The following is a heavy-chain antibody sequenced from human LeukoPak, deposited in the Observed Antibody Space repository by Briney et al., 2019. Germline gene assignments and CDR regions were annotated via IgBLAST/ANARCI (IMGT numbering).Heavy chain of an antibody. CDR2: IYHSGST. Sequence: PSGTLSLTCAVSGGSISSSNWWSWVRQPPGKGLEWIGEIYHSGSTNYNPSLKSQVTISVDKSKNQFSLKLSSVTAADTAVYYCARELSGSYHHDAFDIWGQGTMVTVSS. CDR3: ARELSGSYHHDAFDI. J-gene: IGHJ3*02. V-gene: IGHV4-4*02. D-gene: IGHD1-26*01. CDR1: GGSISSSNW.